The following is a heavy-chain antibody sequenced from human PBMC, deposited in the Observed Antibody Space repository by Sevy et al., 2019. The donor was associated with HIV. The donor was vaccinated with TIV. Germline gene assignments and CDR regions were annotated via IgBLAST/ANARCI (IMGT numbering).Heavy chain of an antibody. CDR2: ISYDGSNK. CDR3: SKDRRSNYYDSSGYYPDAFDI. CDR1: GFTFSSYA. D-gene: IGHD3-22*01. Sequence: GGSLRLSCAASGFTFSSYAMHWVRQAPGKGLEWVAVISYDGSNKYYADSVKGRFTISRDNSKNTVYLQMNSLRAEDTAVDYCSKDRRSNYYDSSGYYPDAFDIWGQGTMVTVSS. V-gene: IGHV3-30-3*01. J-gene: IGHJ3*02.